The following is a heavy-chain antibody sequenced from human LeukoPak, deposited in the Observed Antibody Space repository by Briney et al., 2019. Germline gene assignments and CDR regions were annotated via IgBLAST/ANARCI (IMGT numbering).Heavy chain of an antibody. D-gene: IGHD6-19*01. CDR1: GFTISNYG. CDR2: ISGSGGTI. CDR3: AKLASGWSLEY. Sequence: GGSLRLSCAASGFTISNYGMSWVRRAPGKGLEWVSYISGSGGTIYYADPVKGRCTISRDNSKNTLYLQMNSLRGEDTAVYYCAKLASGWSLEYWGQGTLVTVSS. J-gene: IGHJ4*02. V-gene: IGHV3-23*01.